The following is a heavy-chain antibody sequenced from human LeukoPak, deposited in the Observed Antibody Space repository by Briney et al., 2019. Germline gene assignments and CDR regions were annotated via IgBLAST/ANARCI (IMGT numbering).Heavy chain of an antibody. CDR2: IYYSGST. Sequence: AETRSLTCTVPGGSPTSYYWSWIRQSPGKGLEWIGLIYYSGSTNYNPSLKSRVTMSVNTSKNQFSLKLPSVTAADTAVYYWAAGGSTVVPLYWGQGNRVPVSS. V-gene: IGHV4-59*01. D-gene: IGHD4-23*01. J-gene: IGHJ4*02. CDR3: AAGGSTVVPLY. CDR1: GGSPTSYY.